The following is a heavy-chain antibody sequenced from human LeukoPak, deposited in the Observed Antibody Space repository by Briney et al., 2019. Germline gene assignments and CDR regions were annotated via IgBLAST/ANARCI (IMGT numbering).Heavy chain of an antibody. D-gene: IGHD5-18*01. V-gene: IGHV3-30*18. J-gene: IGHJ4*02. CDR3: AKSGVQLPVFDY. CDR2: ISYDGSNK. CDR1: RFTFSSYG. Sequence: GRSLRLSCAASRFTFSSYGMHWVRQAPGKGLDWVAVISYDGSNKYYADSVKGRFTISRGNSKNTLYLQMNSLRAEDTAVYYCAKSGVQLPVFDYWGQGTLVTVSS.